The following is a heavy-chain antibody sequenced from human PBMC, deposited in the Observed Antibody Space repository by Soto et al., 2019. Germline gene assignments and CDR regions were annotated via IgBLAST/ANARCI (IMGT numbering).Heavy chain of an antibody. CDR2: ISYDGSNT. CDR1: GFIFSSFS. D-gene: IGHD1-1*01. Sequence: QVQLVEAGGGVVQPGRSLRLSCAASGFIFSSFSMHWFRQAPGKGLEWEAIISYDGSNTYYADSVKRRFTIFRDKFRNTLYLQMNNLRAENTAVYYCARDLLGSTGNFDYWGQGTLVTVFS. J-gene: IGHJ4*02. V-gene: IGHV3-33*01. CDR3: ARDLLGSTGNFDY.